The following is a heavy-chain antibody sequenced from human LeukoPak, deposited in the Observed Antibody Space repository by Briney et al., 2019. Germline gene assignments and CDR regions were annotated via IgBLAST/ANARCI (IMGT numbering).Heavy chain of an antibody. CDR2: IFYSGST. V-gene: IGHV4-59*08. CDR3: GRLSTRFCSGGTCYTNGAVDI. CDR1: GGSISSYY. J-gene: IGHJ3*02. Sequence: SETLSLTCTVSGGSISSYYWSWIRQPPGQGLEWIGYIFYSGSTNYNPSLKSRVTMSVDTSNKQFSLRLSSVTAADTALYCCGRLSTRFCSGGTCYTNGAVDIWGQGTRVSVSS. D-gene: IGHD2-15*01.